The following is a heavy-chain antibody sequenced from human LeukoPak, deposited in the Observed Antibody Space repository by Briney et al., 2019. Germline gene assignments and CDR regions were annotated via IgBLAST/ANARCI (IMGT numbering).Heavy chain of an antibody. D-gene: IGHD3-16*01. J-gene: IGHJ3*02. CDR2: INHSGST. CDR1: GGSFSGYY. CDR3: ARGLVMIHAFDI. V-gene: IGHV4-34*01. Sequence: PSEALSLTCAVYGGSFSGYYWSWIRQPPGKGLEWIGEINHSGSTNYNPSLKSRVTISVDTSKNQFSLKLSSVTAADTAVYYCARGLVMIHAFDIWGQGTMVTVSS.